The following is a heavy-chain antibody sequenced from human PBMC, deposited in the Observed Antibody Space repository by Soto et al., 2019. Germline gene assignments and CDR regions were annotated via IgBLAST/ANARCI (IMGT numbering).Heavy chain of an antibody. CDR2: ISSSSSTI. J-gene: IGHJ4*02. CDR1: GFTFSSYS. Sequence: EVQLVESGGGLVQPGGSLRLSCAASGFTFSSYSMNWVRQAPGKGLEWVSYISSSSSTIYHADSVKGRFTISRDNAKNSLYLQMNSLRAEDTAVYYCARDGRGYDFWSGYYTHDYWGQGTLVTVSS. CDR3: ARDGRGYDFWSGYYTHDY. D-gene: IGHD3-3*01. V-gene: IGHV3-48*01.